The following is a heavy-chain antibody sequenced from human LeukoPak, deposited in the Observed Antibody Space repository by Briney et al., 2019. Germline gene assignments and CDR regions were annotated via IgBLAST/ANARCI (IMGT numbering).Heavy chain of an antibody. CDR1: GGSFSGYC. Sequence: SETLSLTCAVYGGSFSGYCWSWIRQPPGKGLEWIGEINHSGSTNYNPSLKSRVTISVDTSKNQFSLKLRSVTAADTAVYYCARLTGYSSESWFDPWGQGTLVTVSS. CDR2: INHSGST. CDR3: ARLTGYSSESWFDP. D-gene: IGHD3-9*01. V-gene: IGHV4-34*01. J-gene: IGHJ5*02.